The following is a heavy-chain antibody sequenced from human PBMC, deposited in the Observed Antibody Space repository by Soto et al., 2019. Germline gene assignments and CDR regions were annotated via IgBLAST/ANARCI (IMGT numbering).Heavy chain of an antibody. J-gene: IGHJ3*02. CDR2: IYYSGST. CDR3: ARHGYCSGGSCSGTFDI. D-gene: IGHD2-15*01. Sequence: SQTLSLTCTVSGGSISSYYWSWIRQPPGKGLEWIGYIYYSGSTNYNPSLKSRVTISVDTSKNQFPLKLSSVTAADTAVYYCARHGYCSGGSCSGTFDIWGQGTMVTVSS. V-gene: IGHV4-59*08. CDR1: GGSISSYY.